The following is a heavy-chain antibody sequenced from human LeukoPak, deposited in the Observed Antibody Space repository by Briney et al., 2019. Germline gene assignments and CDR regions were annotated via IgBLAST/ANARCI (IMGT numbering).Heavy chain of an antibody. V-gene: IGHV4-61*02. Sequence: PSQTLSLTCTVSGGSISSGSYYWSWIRQPAGKGLEWIGRIYISGSTNYNPSLKSRVTISVDTSKNQFSLKLSSVTAADTAVYYCARERRQDYDFWSGYYYYGMDVWGQGTTVTVSS. J-gene: IGHJ6*02. CDR3: ARERRQDYDFWSGYYYYGMDV. D-gene: IGHD3-3*01. CDR2: IYISGST. CDR1: GGSISSGSYY.